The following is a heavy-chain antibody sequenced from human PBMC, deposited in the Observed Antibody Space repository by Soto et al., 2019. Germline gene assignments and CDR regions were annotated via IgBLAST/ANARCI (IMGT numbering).Heavy chain of an antibody. J-gene: IGHJ4*02. CDR2: IYYSGST. Sequence: PSETLSLTCTVSGGSIISGDYYWSWIRQPPGKGLEWIGYIYYSGSTYYNPSLKSRVTISVDTSKNQFSLKLSSVTAADTAVYYCASTYYNASSGPFDYWGQGTLVTVSS. CDR3: ASTYYNASSGPFDY. V-gene: IGHV4-31*02. CDR1: GGSIISGDYY. D-gene: IGHD3-22*01.